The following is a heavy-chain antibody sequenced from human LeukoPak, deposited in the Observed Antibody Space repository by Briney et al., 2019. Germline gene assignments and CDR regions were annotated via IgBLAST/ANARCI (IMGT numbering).Heavy chain of an antibody. V-gene: IGHV1-18*01. CDR3: ARQGYSSSSTADF. J-gene: IGHJ4*02. D-gene: IGHD6-6*01. CDR2: ISGHNDNT. CDR1: GYTFISYG. Sequence: ASVKVSCKTSGYTFISYGMSWLRQAPGQGFEWLGWISGHNDNTNYAQKIEGRVILTTDRATSTAHMELRSLRPVDTAVYYCARQGYSSSSTADFWGQGTLVTVSS.